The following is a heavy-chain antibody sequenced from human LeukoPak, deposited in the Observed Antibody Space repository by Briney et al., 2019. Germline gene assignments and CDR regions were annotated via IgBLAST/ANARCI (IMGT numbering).Heavy chain of an antibody. J-gene: IGHJ3*02. CDR1: GGSFSGYY. CDR3: AREYYKTYYYDSSGTDAFDI. D-gene: IGHD3-22*01. Sequence: SETLSLTCAVYGGSFSGYYWSWIRQPPGKGLEWIGEINHSGSTNYNPSLKSRVTISVDTSKNQFSLKLSSVTAADTAVYYCAREYYKTYYYDSSGTDAFDIWGQGTMFTVSS. V-gene: IGHV4-34*01. CDR2: INHSGST.